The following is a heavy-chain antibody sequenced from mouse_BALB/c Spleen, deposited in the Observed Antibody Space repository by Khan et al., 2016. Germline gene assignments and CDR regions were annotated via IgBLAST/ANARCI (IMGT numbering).Heavy chain of an antibody. Sequence: QVQLQQSGAELMKPGASVKISCKATGYTFSNYWIEWIKERPGHGLEWIGEILPGSGTTNYNEKFKGTATFTAETSSNKACMQLSSLTSEDSAVYYCARGSYWGHGTLVTVSA. J-gene: IGHJ3*01. V-gene: IGHV1-9*01. CDR3: ARGSY. CDR1: GYTFSNYW. CDR2: ILPGSGTT.